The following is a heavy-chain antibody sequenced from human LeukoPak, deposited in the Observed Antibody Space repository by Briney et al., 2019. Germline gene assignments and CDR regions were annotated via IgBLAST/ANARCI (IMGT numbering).Heavy chain of an antibody. J-gene: IGHJ6*03. Sequence: SETPSLTCVVSGFSISNGYYWVWIRQPPGRGLEWIGSLYHSDSAYYNTSLRSRVSMSVDMSKNQFSLTLSFVTAADTAVYYCARQHDSYYYYYIDVWGSGTTVTVSS. CDR1: GFSISNGYY. V-gene: IGHV4-38-2*01. CDR3: ARQHDSYYYYYIDV. CDR2: LYHSDSA.